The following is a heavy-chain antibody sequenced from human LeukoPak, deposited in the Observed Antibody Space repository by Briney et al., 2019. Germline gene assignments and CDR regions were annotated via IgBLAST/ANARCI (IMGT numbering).Heavy chain of an antibody. CDR2: IKQDGSKK. Sequence: GGSLRLSCAGSGFTFSSYWMSWVRQAPGEGLEWVANIKQDGSKKYYVDSVKGRFTISRDNAKNSLYLQMNSLRAEDTAVYYCARDQTLYGDSFGFDYWGQGTLVTVSS. CDR3: ARDQTLYGDSFGFDY. D-gene: IGHD4-17*01. CDR1: GFTFSSYW. J-gene: IGHJ4*02. V-gene: IGHV3-7*01.